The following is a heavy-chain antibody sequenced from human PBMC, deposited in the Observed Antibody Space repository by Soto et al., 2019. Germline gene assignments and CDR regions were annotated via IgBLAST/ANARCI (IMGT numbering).Heavy chain of an antibody. CDR1: GGSFSGYY. CDR3: ARDKITGLFDY. Sequence: QVQLQQWGAGLLKPSETLSLTCAVYGGSFSGYYWTWIRQPPGTGLEWIGEINHSGRTNYNPYLKSRVTISVDTSKNQFSLKLTSVTAADTAVYYCARDKITGLFDYWGQGTLVTVSS. V-gene: IGHV4-34*01. D-gene: IGHD2-8*02. CDR2: INHSGRT. J-gene: IGHJ4*02.